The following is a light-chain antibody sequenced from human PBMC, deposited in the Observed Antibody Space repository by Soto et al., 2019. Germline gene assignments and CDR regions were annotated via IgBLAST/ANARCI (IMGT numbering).Light chain of an antibody. J-gene: IGKJ1*01. V-gene: IGKV3-15*01. CDR2: GAS. Sequence: EIVMTQSPATLSVSPGERATLSCRASQGVGSNLAWYQQKPGQAPKLLIYGASTRATGIPARFSGSGSETEFTLTISSLQSEDFAVYCCQQYNDWPPWTFGQGTKVDIK. CDR3: QQYNDWPPWT. CDR1: QGVGSN.